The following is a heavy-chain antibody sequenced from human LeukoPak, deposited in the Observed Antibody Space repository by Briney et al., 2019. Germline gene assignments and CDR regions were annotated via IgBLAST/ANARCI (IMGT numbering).Heavy chain of an antibody. Sequence: SETLSLTCAVSGGSISSSNWWSWVRQPPGKGLEWIGEIYHSGSTNYNPSLKSRVTISVDKSKNQFSLKLSSVTAADTAVYYCARLRFLEWSSFDYWGQGTLVTVPS. CDR2: IYHSGST. CDR1: GGSISSSNW. J-gene: IGHJ4*02. D-gene: IGHD3-3*01. V-gene: IGHV4-4*02. CDR3: ARLRFLEWSSFDY.